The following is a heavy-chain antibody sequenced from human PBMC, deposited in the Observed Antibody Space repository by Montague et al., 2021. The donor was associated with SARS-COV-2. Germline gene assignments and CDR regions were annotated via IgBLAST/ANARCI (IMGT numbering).Heavy chain of an antibody. CDR1: GFTFSEYH. CDR2: ISRDSADV. V-gene: IGHV3-48*02. D-gene: IGHD1-14*01. CDR3: ARDSGITGADDY. Sequence: SLRLSCAASGFTFSEYHMTWVRQAPGKGLQWVSYISRDSADVYYSESVKGLFSISRDNDRSALYLQLNNLRNEDTATYYCARDSGITGADDYWGQGTLVVVSS. J-gene: IGHJ4*02.